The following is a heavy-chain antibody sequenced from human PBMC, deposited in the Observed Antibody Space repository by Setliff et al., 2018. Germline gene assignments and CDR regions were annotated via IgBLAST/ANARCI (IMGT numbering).Heavy chain of an antibody. CDR3: ARVSGMGSPPYYHYYYGMDV. CDR1: GGSISSSRYY. CDR2: IYYSGST. Sequence: SETLSLTCTVSGGSISSSRYYWGWIRQPPGKGLEWIGSIYYSGSTYYNPSLKSRVTISVDTSKNQFSLKLSSVTAADTAVYYCARVSGMGSPPYYHYYYGMDVWGQGTTVTAP. J-gene: IGHJ6*02. V-gene: IGHV4-39*07. D-gene: IGHD6-25*01.